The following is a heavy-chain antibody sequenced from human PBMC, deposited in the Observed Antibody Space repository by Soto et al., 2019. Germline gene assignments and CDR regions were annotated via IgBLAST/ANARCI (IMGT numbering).Heavy chain of an antibody. CDR2: ISVNNGNT. V-gene: IGHV1-18*04. CDR1: GYSFSSYG. CDR3: ATSYDSGFDP. Sequence: ASVKVSCKASGYSFSSYGISWVRQAPGQGLDWMGWISVNNGNTDYAPKFQGRVTMTTDTSTSTAYMELRSLRSDDTAVYYCATSYDSGFDPWGQGTLVTVSS. J-gene: IGHJ5*02. D-gene: IGHD3-3*01.